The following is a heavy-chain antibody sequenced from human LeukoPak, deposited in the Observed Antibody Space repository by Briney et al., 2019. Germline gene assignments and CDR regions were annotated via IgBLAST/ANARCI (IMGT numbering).Heavy chain of an antibody. Sequence: SETLSLTCTVSGCSISSSSYYWGWIRQPPGKGLEWIGSIYYSGSTYYNPSLNSRVTISVDPPKHQFSLKLSSVAAADTAVYYCARLELLPTLYYYYYMDVWGKGTTVTVSS. CDR1: GCSISSSSYY. J-gene: IGHJ6*03. CDR2: IYYSGST. CDR3: ARLELLPTLYYYYYMDV. V-gene: IGHV4-39*01. D-gene: IGHD3-3*01.